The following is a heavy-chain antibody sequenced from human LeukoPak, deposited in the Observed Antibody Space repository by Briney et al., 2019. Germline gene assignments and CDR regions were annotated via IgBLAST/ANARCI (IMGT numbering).Heavy chain of an antibody. Sequence: GGSLRLSCAASGFTFSSYAMSWVRQAPGKGLEWVSVISGGGGSTYYADSVKGRFTISRDNSKNTLYLQMNSLRAEDTAVYYCAKDGRLRPIDYWGQGTLVTVSS. CDR3: AKDGRLRPIDY. CDR2: ISGGGGST. CDR1: GFTFSSYA. V-gene: IGHV3-23*01. J-gene: IGHJ4*02. D-gene: IGHD5-12*01.